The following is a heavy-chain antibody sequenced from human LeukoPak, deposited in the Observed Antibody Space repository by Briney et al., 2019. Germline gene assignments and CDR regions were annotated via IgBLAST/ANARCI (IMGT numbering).Heavy chain of an antibody. Sequence: PSETLSLTCTVSGGSISSYYWSWIRQPPGKGLEGIGYIYYSGSTNYNPSLKSRVTISVDTSKNQFSLKLSSVTAADTAVYYCARSGSSMSYAFDIWGQGTMVTVSS. D-gene: IGHD3-10*01. V-gene: IGHV4-59*01. CDR1: GGSISSYY. CDR2: IYYSGST. CDR3: ARSGSSMSYAFDI. J-gene: IGHJ3*02.